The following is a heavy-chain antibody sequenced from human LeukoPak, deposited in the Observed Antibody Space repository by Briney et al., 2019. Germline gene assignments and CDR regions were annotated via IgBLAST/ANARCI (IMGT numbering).Heavy chain of an antibody. CDR2: IRSKANSYAT. D-gene: IGHD2-15*01. CDR1: GFTFSGSA. J-gene: IGHJ3*02. V-gene: IGHV3-73*01. Sequence: GESLRLSCAASGFTFSGSAMHWVRQASGKGLEWVGRIRSKANSYATAYAASVKGRFTISRDDSKNTAYLQMNSLKTEDTAVYYCTRSTAQAGGTYYAFDIWGQGTMVTVSS. CDR3: TRSTAQAGGTYYAFDI.